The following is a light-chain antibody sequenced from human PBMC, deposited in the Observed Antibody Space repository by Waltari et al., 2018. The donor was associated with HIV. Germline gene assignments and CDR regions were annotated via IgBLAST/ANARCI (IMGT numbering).Light chain of an antibody. CDR1: SSDVGGYNY. CDR2: EVS. J-gene: IGLJ3*02. Sequence: QSALTQPASVSGSPGQSITISCTGTSSDVGGYNYVSWYQQHPGKAPKLMIYEVSNRPRGVSNRVSGSKSGNTASLTISGLQAEDEADYYCSSYTSSSTRVFGGGTKLSVL. V-gene: IGLV2-14*01. CDR3: SSYTSSSTRV.